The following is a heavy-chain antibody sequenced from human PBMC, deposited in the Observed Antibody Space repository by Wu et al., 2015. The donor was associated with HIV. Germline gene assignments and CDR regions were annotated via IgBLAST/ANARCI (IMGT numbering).Heavy chain of an antibody. J-gene: IGHJ4*02. CDR3: ARDGGIDWDDSGSDF. CDR2: RTGQSDSA. Sequence: GSGGARQVPRQGLEWLRWRTGQSDSAKYAQKFQDRVTVTTNISTSIVYMQMRSLTTDDTAIYYCARDGGIDWDDSGSDFWGQGTLVTVSS. CDR1: G. D-gene: IGHD1-1*01. V-gene: IGHV1-18*01.